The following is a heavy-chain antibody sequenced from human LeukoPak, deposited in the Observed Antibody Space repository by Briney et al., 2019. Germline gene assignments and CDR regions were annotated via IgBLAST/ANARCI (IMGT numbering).Heavy chain of an antibody. CDR3: AKALLAGYSSSPYNWFDP. Sequence: RPGGSLRLSCAASGFTFSSYAMSWVRQAPGKGREWVSAISGSGGSTYYADSVKGRFTISRDNPKNTLYLQMNSLRAEDTAVYYCAKALLAGYSSSPYNWFDPWGQGTLVTISS. V-gene: IGHV3-23*01. J-gene: IGHJ5*02. CDR1: GFTFSSYA. CDR2: ISGSGGST. D-gene: IGHD6-6*01.